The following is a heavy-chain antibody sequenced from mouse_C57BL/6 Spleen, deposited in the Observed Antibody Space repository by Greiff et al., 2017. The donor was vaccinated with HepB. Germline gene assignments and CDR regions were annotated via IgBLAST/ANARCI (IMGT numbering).Heavy chain of an antibody. CDR2: ISYDGSN. CDR3: AITTVVATDY. Sequence: DVHLVESGPGLVKPSQSLSLTCSVSGYSITSGYYWNWIRQFPGNQLEWMGYISYDGSNNYNPSLKNPISITRDTSKNQFFLKLNSVTTEDTATYYCAITTVVATDYWGQGTSVTVSS. CDR1: GYSITSGYY. D-gene: IGHD1-1*01. V-gene: IGHV3-6*01. J-gene: IGHJ4*01.